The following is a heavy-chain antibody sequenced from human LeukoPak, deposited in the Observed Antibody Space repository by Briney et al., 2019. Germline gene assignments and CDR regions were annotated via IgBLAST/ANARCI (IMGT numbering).Heavy chain of an antibody. CDR3: ARSFGYSGHDGDYYYYMDV. CDR1: GGTFSSYA. V-gene: IGHV1-69*05. D-gene: IGHD5-12*01. Sequence: EASVMVSCKASGGTFSSYAISWVRQAPGQGLEWMGGIIPIFGTANYAQKFQGRVTITTDESTSTAYMELSSLRSEDTAVYYCARSFGYSGHDGDYYYYMDVWGKGTTVTVSS. J-gene: IGHJ6*03. CDR2: IIPIFGTA.